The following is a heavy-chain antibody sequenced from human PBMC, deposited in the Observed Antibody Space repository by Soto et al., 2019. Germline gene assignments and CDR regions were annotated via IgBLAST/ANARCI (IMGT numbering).Heavy chain of an antibody. J-gene: IGHJ6*02. V-gene: IGHV1-69*12. Sequence: QVQLVQSGAEVKKPGSSVKVSCKASGGTFSSYAISWVRQAPGQGLEWMGGIIPIFGTANYAQKFQGRVTITADESXXTXYXXLSSLRSEDTAVYYCARHYDSSGYYYHYYYYGMDVWGQGTTVTVSS. CDR3: ARHYDSSGYYYHYYYYGMDV. D-gene: IGHD3-22*01. CDR1: GGTFSSYA. CDR2: IIPIFGTA.